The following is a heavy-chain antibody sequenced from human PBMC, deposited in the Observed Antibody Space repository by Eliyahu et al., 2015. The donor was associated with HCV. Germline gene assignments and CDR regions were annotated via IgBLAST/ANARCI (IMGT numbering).Heavy chain of an antibody. V-gene: IGHV3-23*01. CDR2: ISRTGVGT. CDR3: VGGFLDTGGYPNEFDP. CDR1: GFPFRTYA. D-gene: IGHD2-8*02. J-gene: IGHJ5*02. Sequence: EAQLLESGGGLVQPGGSLRLSCAASGFPFRTYAMSWVRQAPGKGLEWVSSISRTGVGTYYVDSVKGRFSVSRDNSKNTLYLQMNSLRADDTALYYCVGGFLDTGGYPNEFDPWGQGTLITVSS.